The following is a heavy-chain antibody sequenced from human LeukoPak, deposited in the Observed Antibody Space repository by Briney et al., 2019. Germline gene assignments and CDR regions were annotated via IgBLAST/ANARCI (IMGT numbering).Heavy chain of an antibody. V-gene: IGHV4-59*08. J-gene: IGHJ4*02. D-gene: IGHD6-19*01. CDR3: ARHSGSSGWYLGY. Sequence: SETLSLTCTVSGGSINSYYWSWIRQPPGRGLEWIGYIYYSGSTNYNPSLKSRVTISVDTSRNQFSLKLSSVTAADTAVYYCARHSGSSGWYLGYWGQGTLVTVSS. CDR1: GGSINSYY. CDR2: IYYSGST.